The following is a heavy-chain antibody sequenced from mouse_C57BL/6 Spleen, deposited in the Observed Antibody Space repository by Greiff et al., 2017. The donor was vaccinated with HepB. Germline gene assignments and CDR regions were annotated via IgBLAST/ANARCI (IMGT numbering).Heavy chain of an antibody. J-gene: IGHJ3*01. CDR1: GFTFSSYG. CDR2: ISSGGSYT. CDR3: ARNGDYDGFAY. D-gene: IGHD2-4*01. Sequence: EVHLVESGGDLVKPGGSLKLSCAASGFTFSSYGMSWVRQTPDKRLEWVATISSGGSYTYYPDSVKGRFTISRDNAKNTLYLQMSSLKSEDTAMYYCARNGDYDGFAYWGQGTLVTVSA. V-gene: IGHV5-6*01.